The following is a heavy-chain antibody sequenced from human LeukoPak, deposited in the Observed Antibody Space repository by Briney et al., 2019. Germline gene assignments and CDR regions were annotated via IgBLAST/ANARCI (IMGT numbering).Heavy chain of an antibody. D-gene: IGHD3-22*01. Sequence: GGSLRLSCAASGFTFSDYYMSWIRQAPGKGLEWVSYISSSGSTIYYADSVKGRFTISRDNAKNSLYLQMDSLRAEDTAVYYCASGEYDSSGYFDYWGQGTLVTVSS. V-gene: IGHV3-11*01. J-gene: IGHJ4*02. CDR3: ASGEYDSSGYFDY. CDR1: GFTFSDYY. CDR2: ISSSGSTI.